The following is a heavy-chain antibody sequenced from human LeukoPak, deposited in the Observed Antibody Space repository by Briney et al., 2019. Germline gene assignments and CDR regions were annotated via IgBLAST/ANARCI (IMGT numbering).Heavy chain of an antibody. D-gene: IGHD1-20*01. CDR1: GGSISSGSYS. Sequence: SETLSLTCTVSGGSISSGSYSWGWIRQPPGKGLEWIGSFYYSGSTYYNPSLKSRVTISVVTSKNQFSLKLSSVTAADTAVYYCARHESSSITGPIGYFDYWGQGTLVTVSS. V-gene: IGHV4-39*01. CDR3: ARHESSSITGPIGYFDY. CDR2: FYYSGST. J-gene: IGHJ4*02.